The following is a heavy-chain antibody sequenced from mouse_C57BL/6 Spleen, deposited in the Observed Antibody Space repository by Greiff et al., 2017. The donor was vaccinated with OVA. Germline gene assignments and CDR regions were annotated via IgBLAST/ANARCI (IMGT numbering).Heavy chain of an antibody. Sequence: QVQLQQPGAELVRPGSSVKLSCKASGYTFTSYWMHWVKQRPIQGLEWIGNIDPSDSETHYNQKFKDKATLTVDKSSSTAYMQLSSLTSEDSAVYYCARETYYSNYVRAMDYWGQGTSVTVSS. CDR2: IDPSDSET. CDR1: GYTFTSYW. J-gene: IGHJ4*01. D-gene: IGHD2-5*01. CDR3: ARETYYSNYVRAMDY. V-gene: IGHV1-52*01.